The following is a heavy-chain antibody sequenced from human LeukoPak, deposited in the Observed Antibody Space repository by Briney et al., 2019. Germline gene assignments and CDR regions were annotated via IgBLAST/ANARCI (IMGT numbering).Heavy chain of an antibody. Sequence: GGSLRLSCAASGFTFSSYEMNWVRQAPGKGLEWVSYISSSGSTIYYADSVKGRFTISRDNAKNSLYLQMNSLRAEDTAVYYCAREGNNWNHFDYWGQGTLFTVSS. D-gene: IGHD1-20*01. CDR3: AREGNNWNHFDY. J-gene: IGHJ4*02. V-gene: IGHV3-48*03. CDR1: GFTFSSYE. CDR2: ISSSGSTI.